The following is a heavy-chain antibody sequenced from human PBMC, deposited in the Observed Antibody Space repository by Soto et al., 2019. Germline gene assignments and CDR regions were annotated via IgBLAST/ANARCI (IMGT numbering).Heavy chain of an antibody. D-gene: IGHD3-3*01. V-gene: IGHV4-39*01. CDR1: GGSISSSSYY. Sequence: QLQLQESGPGLVKPSETLSLTCTVSGGSISSSSYYWGWIRQPPGKGLEWIGSIYYSGRTYYNPSLKSRVTIAVDTSKNQFSLKLSSVTAADTAVYYCGRHPQRITISANWGQGTLVTVSS. J-gene: IGHJ4*02. CDR2: IYYSGRT. CDR3: GRHPQRITISAN.